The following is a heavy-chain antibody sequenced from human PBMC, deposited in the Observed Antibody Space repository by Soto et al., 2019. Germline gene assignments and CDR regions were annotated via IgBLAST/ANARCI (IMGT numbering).Heavy chain of an antibody. V-gene: IGHV3-7*04. CDR2: INHGGSET. D-gene: IGHD2-21*02. CDR1: GFDFPGFW. Sequence: VQVVESGGTLVQPGGSLRLSCEVSGFDFPGFWMNWVRQAPGQGLEWVANINHGGSETNFLDSVKGRFTISRDNAKSTLYLQMNSLRVEDTAVYYCTRGGRDLDFWGQGTVVIVSS. J-gene: IGHJ4*02. CDR3: TRGGRDLDF.